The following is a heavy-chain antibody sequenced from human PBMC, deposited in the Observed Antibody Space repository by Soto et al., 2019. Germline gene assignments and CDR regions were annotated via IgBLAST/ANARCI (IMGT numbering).Heavy chain of an antibody. V-gene: IGHV3-23*01. CDR3: AKGGRQWLVTSDFNY. D-gene: IGHD6-19*01. CDR2: IRGGGNSA. CDR1: GFTFSGYA. J-gene: IGHJ4*02. Sequence: GGSLRLSCAASGFTFSGYAMSWVRQAPGKGLEWVSVIRGGGNSAYYADSVKGRFTIPRDSSKNTVSLEMTSLRAEDTAVYYCAKGGRQWLVTSDFNYWGQGALVTVSS.